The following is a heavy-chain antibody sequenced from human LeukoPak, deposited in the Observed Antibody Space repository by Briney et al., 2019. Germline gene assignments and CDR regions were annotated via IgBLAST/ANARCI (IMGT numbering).Heavy chain of an antibody. CDR2: IKQDGSEK. V-gene: IGHV3-7*01. Sequence: GGSLRLSCAASGFTFGSYWMSWVRQAPGKGLEGVANIKQDGSEKYYVDSVKGRFTISRDNAKNALYLQMNSLRAEDTAVYYCARDRRATIGAHNWAHDYWGQGTLVTVSS. J-gene: IGHJ4*02. CDR1: GFTFGSYW. D-gene: IGHD5-24*01. CDR3: ARDRRATIGAHNWAHDY.